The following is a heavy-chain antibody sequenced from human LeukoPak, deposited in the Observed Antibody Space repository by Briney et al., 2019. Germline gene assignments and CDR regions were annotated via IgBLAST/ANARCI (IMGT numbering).Heavy chain of an antibody. V-gene: IGHV4-39*02. D-gene: IGHD3-10*01. CDR3: ARDPYFGELSPYLYYYYMDV. CDR1: GGSISSSSYN. J-gene: IGHJ6*03. Sequence: SETLSLTCTVSGGSISSSSYNWGWIRQPPGKGLEWIGSFDNSGSTYYNPSLKSRVTISVDTSKDQFSLKLTSVTAADTAVYYCARDPYFGELSPYLYYYYMDVWGKGTTVTISS. CDR2: FDNSGST.